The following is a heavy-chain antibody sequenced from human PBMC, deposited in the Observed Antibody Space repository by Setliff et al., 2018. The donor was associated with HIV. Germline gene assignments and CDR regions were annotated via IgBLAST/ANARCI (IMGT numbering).Heavy chain of an antibody. J-gene: IGHJ4*02. V-gene: IGHV1-2*02. Sequence: ASVKVSCKASGHTFSDYYLHWVRQAPGQGLEWMGWINGNSGATNYAQKFQGRVTMTRDTSTYTANMELIRLRSDDTAVYSCARGGDDSGPGTWTFDYWGQGALVTVSS. CDR1: GHTFSDYY. D-gene: IGHD3-10*01. CDR3: ARGGDDSGPGTWTFDY. CDR2: INGNSGAT.